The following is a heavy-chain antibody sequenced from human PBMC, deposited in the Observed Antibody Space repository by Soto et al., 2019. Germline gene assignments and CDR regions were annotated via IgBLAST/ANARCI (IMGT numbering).Heavy chain of an antibody. CDR3: VRARSTDSRPDY. Sequence: PGGSLRLSCAASGFTFSLYSMIWVRPAPGRGLEWVASITSSSSYIYYEDSLKGRFTISRDNAKNSLFLQLDSLRAEDTAVYFCVRARSTDSRPDYWGQGTLVTVSS. J-gene: IGHJ4*02. V-gene: IGHV3-21*01. CDR2: ITSSSSYI. D-gene: IGHD3-22*01. CDR1: GFTFSLYS.